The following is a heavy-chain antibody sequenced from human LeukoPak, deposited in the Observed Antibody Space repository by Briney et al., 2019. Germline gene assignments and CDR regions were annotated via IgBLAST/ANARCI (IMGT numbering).Heavy chain of an antibody. CDR3: TSAIGDVLAGVDAFDV. D-gene: IGHD3-9*01. CDR1: VFTYRCYR. Sequence: GWSLSLSRACSVFTYRCYRLNWVRQAPAKGLEGVSSITSSGASMYYADSVKGRLTISRHNAESSVYLQMNSLRVDEKGLYYCTSAIGDVLAGVDAFDVWGHGKVVTVSS. V-gene: IGHV3-21*03. J-gene: IGHJ3*01. CDR2: ITSSGASM.